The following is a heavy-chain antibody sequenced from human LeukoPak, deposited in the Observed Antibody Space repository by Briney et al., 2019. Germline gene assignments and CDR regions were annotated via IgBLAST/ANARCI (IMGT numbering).Heavy chain of an antibody. CDR2: FSGTSST. CDR3: AKGYYYGSGSSPFDY. CDR1: GFTFSSYA. D-gene: IGHD3-10*01. J-gene: IGHJ4*02. V-gene: IGHV3-23*01. Sequence: GGSLRLSCAASGFTFSSYAMSWVRQAPGKGLEWVSTFSGTSSTSYADAVKGRVTISRDNSKNTLYLQMNSLRAEDTAVYYCAKGYYYGSGSSPFDYWGQGTLVTVSS.